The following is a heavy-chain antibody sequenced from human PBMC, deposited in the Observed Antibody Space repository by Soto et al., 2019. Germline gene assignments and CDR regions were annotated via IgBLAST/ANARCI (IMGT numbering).Heavy chain of an antibody. CDR3: ARHLWSSGYYLVFDS. J-gene: IGHJ4*02. V-gene: IGHV4-59*08. CDR2: TYFYDGTS. CDR1: GDSLGGYY. Sequence: QVQLRESGPGLVKPSETLSLTCTVSGDSLGGYYWSWIRQTPGKGLEWIGYTYFYDGTSKYNPSLKSRLSLSVDKSKRQFSLRLSSVTAADAAVHYCARHLWSSGYYLVFDSWGQGTLVTVSS. D-gene: IGHD6-19*01.